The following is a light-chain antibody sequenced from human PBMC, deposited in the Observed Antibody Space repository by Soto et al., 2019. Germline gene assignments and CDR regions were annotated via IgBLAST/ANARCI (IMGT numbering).Light chain of an antibody. CDR3: QQYGGSPRT. CDR1: QSINSF. J-gene: IGKJ1*01. V-gene: IGKV3-20*01. Sequence: EIVLTQSPGTLSLSPGEGATLSCRASQSINSFLAWYQQRRGQAPRLLIHGASNRATGIPDRFSGSGSGPDFTLTISRXEPEDFAVYYCQQYGGSPRTFGQGTKVDTK. CDR2: GAS.